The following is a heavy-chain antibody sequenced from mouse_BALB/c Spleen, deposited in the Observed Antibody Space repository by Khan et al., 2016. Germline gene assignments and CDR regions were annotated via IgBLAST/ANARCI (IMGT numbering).Heavy chain of an antibody. V-gene: IGHV9-2-1*01. D-gene: IGHD1-1*01. CDR2: INTETGEP. CDR1: GYTFTDYS. J-gene: IGHJ3*01. CDR3: SRRNYVTSAWFAY. Sequence: QIQLVQSGPELKKPGETVKISCKASGYTFTDYSMHWVKQAPGKGLKWVGWINTETGEPTYADDFKGRFAFSLETSASTAYLQINNLKNEDKATYFCSRRNYVTSAWFAYWGQGTLVTVSA.